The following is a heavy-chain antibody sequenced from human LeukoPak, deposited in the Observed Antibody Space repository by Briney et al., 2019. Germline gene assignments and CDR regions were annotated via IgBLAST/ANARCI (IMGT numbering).Heavy chain of an antibody. D-gene: IGHD3-22*01. CDR3: ARDCYYDSSADCFDY. CDR2: IFYSGST. V-gene: IGHV4-59*01. Sequence: SETLSLTCSVSGGSFSSYYWSWIRQPPGKGLEWIGNIFYSGSTNYTPSLKSRITMSIDRSKDQFSLKLSSVTAADTAVYYCARDCYYDSSADCFDYWGQGTLVTVSS. J-gene: IGHJ4*02. CDR1: GGSFSSYY.